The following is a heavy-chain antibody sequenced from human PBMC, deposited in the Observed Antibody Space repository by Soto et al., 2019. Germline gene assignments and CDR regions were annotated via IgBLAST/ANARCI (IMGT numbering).Heavy chain of an antibody. J-gene: IGHJ4*02. D-gene: IGHD2-2*01. CDR3: AREYCGTTSRYGGDY. Sequence: GASVKVSCKASGHTFATYGISWVRQAPGQGLEWMGWISIDNGNTKYAQKFQGRVTMTTDTSTNTAYMDLRSLRSDDTAIYYCAREYCGTTSRYGGDYWGQGTLVTVSS. V-gene: IGHV1-18*01. CDR1: GHTFATYG. CDR2: ISIDNGNT.